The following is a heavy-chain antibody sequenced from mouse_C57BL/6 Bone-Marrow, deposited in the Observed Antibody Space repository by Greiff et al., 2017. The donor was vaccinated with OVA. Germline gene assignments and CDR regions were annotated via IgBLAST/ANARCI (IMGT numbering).Heavy chain of an antibody. CDR1: GFTFSDYY. V-gene: IGHV5-12*01. D-gene: IGHD2-5*01. CDR2: ISNGGGST. J-gene: IGHJ3*01. CDR3: AIYYSNYGFAY. Sequence: EVKVVESGGGLVQPGGSLKLSCAASGFTFSDYYMYWVRQTPEKRLEWVAYISNGGGSTYYPDTVKGRFTISRDNAKNTLYLQMSRLKSEDTAMYYCAIYYSNYGFAYWGQGTLVIVSA.